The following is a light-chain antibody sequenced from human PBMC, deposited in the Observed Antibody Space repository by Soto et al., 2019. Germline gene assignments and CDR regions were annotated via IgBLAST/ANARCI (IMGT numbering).Light chain of an antibody. CDR2: DVS. CDR1: SSDVGGYNY. J-gene: IGLJ1*01. V-gene: IGLV2-14*01. CDR3: SSYTSSSTLYV. Sequence: QSALSRPGSVSGSPGQSITISCTGTSSDVGGYNYVSWYQQHPGKAPKLMIYDVSNRPSGVSNRFSGSKSGNTASLTISGLQAEDEADYYRSSYTSSSTLYVFGTGTKVNVL.